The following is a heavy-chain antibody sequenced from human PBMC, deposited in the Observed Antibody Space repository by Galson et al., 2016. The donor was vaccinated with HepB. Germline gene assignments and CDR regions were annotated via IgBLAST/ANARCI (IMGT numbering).Heavy chain of an antibody. CDR2: TNPSSGST. CDR3: ARASPVTGRIF. CDR1: GYTFTSYY. Sequence: SVKVSCKASGYTFTSYYMHWVRQAPGQGLEWMGITNPSSGSTTYEQKFQGRVTMTRDTSTSTVYMELSSLRSEDTAVHYCARASPVTGRIFWGQGTLVTVSS. J-gene: IGHJ4*02. D-gene: IGHD2-8*02. V-gene: IGHV1-46*01.